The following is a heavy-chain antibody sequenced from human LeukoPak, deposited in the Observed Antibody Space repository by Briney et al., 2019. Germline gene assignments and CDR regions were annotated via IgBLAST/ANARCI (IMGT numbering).Heavy chain of an antibody. Sequence: GGSLRLSCAASGFTVSTKYMNWVRQAPGKGLEWVSIIYSGATTYYADSVKGRFTISRDTSKNTVSLQMNSLRAKDTAVYFCARVGDHFHWNLDLWGRGTLVTVSS. J-gene: IGHJ2*01. CDR2: IYSGATT. CDR1: GFTVSTKY. CDR3: ARVGDHFHWNLDL. D-gene: IGHD3-3*02. V-gene: IGHV3-53*01.